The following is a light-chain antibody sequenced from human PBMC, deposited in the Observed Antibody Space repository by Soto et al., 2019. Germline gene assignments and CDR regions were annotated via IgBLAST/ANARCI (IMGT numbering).Light chain of an antibody. CDR3: QQSYRTPHT. CDR1: QSISSW. CDR2: DAS. V-gene: IGKV1-5*01. J-gene: IGKJ2*01. Sequence: DIQMTQSPSTLSASVGDRVTITCRASQSISSWLAWYQQKPGKAPKLLIYDASSLESGVPSRFSGSGSGTEFTLTISSLQPDDFATYYCQQSYRTPHTFGPGTKLETK.